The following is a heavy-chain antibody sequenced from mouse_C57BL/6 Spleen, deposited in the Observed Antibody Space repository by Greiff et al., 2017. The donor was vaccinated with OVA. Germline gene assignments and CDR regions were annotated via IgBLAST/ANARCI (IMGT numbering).Heavy chain of an antibody. CDR2: IYPGSGST. CDR3: ARELDYDGYLYYCDD. J-gene: IGHJ2*01. CDR1: GYTFTSYW. Sequence: QLQQPGAELVKPGASVKMSCKASGYTFTSYWITWVKQRPGQGLEWIGDIYPGSGSTNYNEKFKSKATLTVDTSSSTAYMQLSSLTSEDSAVYYCARELDYDGYLYYCDDWGQGTTLTVSS. V-gene: IGHV1-55*01. D-gene: IGHD2-3*01.